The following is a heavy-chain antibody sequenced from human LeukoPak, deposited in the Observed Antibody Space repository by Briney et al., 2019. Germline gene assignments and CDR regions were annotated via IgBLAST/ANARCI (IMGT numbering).Heavy chain of an antibody. V-gene: IGHV4-30-4*01. CDR1: GGSISSGDYY. Sequence: SQTLSLTCTVSGGSISSGDYYWSWIRQPPGKGLEWIGYIYYSGSTYHNPSLKSRVTISVDTSKNQFSLKLRSVTAADTAVYYCASNIAAAGSFYYYYMDVWGKGTTVTVSS. D-gene: IGHD6-13*01. CDR3: ASNIAAAGSFYYYYMDV. J-gene: IGHJ6*03. CDR2: IYYSGST.